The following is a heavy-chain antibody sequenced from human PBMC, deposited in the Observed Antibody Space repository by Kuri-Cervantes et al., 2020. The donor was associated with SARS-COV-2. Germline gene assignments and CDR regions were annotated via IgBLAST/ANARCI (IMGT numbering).Heavy chain of an antibody. Sequence: LRLSCTVSGGSISSGSYYWSWIRQPAGKGLEWIGYIYTSGSTNYSPSLKSRVTISVDTSKDQFSLKLSSVTAADTTVYYCVRHEAGEMVYWGQGTLVTVSS. J-gene: IGHJ4*02. D-gene: IGHD7-27*01. CDR3: VRHEAGEMVY. CDR1: GGSISSGSYY. V-gene: IGHV4-61*09. CDR2: IYTSGST.